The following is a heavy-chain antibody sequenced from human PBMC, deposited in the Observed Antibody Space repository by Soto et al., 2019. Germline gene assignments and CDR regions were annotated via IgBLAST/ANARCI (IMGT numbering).Heavy chain of an antibody. CDR1: GGYISSGGYY. CDR3: LRGVLS. CDR2: LHHSGST. J-gene: IGHJ1*01. D-gene: IGHD3-10*01. Sequence: QVQLQESGPGLVKASQTLSLTCNVSGGYISSGGYYWTWIRQHPGKGLEWIGNLHHSGSTFYNPSLKRRVSISIETSKCLFSLKLSSVTAADTAVYFFLRGVLSWGQGSLVTVSS. V-gene: IGHV4-31*03.